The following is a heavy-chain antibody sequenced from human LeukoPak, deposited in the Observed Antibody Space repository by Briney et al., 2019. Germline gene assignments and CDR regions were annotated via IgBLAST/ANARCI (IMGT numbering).Heavy chain of an antibody. D-gene: IGHD1-14*01. CDR3: ARGFNRGFDP. CDR1: GFTVSSSY. J-gene: IGHJ5*02. V-gene: IGHV3-53*01. Sequence: GGSLRLSCAASGFTVSSSYMYWVRQAPGKGLEWVSFFYRGDSTYYAESVRGRFTISRDNSKNTLYLQMNSLRAEDTAVYYCARGFNRGFDPWGQGTLVTVSS. CDR2: FYRGDST.